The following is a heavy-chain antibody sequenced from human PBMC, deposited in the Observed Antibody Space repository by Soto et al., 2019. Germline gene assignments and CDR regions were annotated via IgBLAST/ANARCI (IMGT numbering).Heavy chain of an antibody. D-gene: IGHD1-1*01. CDR3: VRDDDLPENGLDQ. V-gene: IGHV3-33*01. J-gene: IGHJ4*02. Sequence: QVQLVESGGGVVQPGRSLRLSCAASGFRFSNYGMHWVRQAPGKGLEWLAVIVADGTGLHYADSVTGRFTISRDNSKKAVYLRLIGLGTDDTAFYFCVRDDDLPENGLDQWGQGTQVSVSS. CDR1: GFRFSNYG. CDR2: IVADGTGL.